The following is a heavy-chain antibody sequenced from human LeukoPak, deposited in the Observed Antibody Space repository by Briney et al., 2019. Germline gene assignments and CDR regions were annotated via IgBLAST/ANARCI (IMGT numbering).Heavy chain of an antibody. CDR3: ARDYRAGGGATFAFDI. CDR2: ISYDGSNK. Sequence: GGSLRLSCAASGCTFSSYAMHWVRQAPGKGLEWVAVISYDGSNKYYADSVKGRFTISRDNSKNTLYLQMNSLRAEDTAVYYCARDYRAGGGATFAFDIWGQGTMVTVSS. CDR1: GCTFSSYA. J-gene: IGHJ3*02. D-gene: IGHD1-26*01. V-gene: IGHV3-30-3*01.